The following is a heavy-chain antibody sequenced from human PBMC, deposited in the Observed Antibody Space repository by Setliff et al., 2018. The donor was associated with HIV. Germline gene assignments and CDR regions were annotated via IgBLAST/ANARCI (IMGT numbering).Heavy chain of an antibody. V-gene: IGHV1-3*01. D-gene: IGHD3-22*01. CDR3: ARELGGVFGSSGNFDY. CDR2: INPGNGNT. Sequence: ASVKVSCKASGYSFNKYIMHWVRQAPGQRLEWMGWINPGNGNTKYAQDFQGRVTMTTDTSTTTAYMELRSLHIDDTAVYYCARELGGVFGSSGNFDYWGQGTRVTVSS. J-gene: IGHJ4*02. CDR1: GYSFNKYI.